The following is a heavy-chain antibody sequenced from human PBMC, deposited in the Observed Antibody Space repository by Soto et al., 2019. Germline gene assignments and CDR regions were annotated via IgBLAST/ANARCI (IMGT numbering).Heavy chain of an antibody. CDR3: AKTIGSCATGHCPGFDS. Sequence: QPWWSLRLSFESSGFTFSNYDMHWVRQAPGKGLEWVAVISYDGANYYYVDSVKGRFSIFRDNSNNILYLDMNSLSAEDTAVYYCAKTIGSCATGHCPGFDSWGQGTLVTVSS. CDR2: ISYDGANY. V-gene: IGHV3-30*18. CDR1: GFTFSNYD. J-gene: IGHJ4*02. D-gene: IGHD2-15*01.